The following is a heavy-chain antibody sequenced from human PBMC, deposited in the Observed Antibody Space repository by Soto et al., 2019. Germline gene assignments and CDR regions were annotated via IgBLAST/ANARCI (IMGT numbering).Heavy chain of an antibody. CDR2: IDPSDSQT. D-gene: IGHD2-15*01. CDR3: ARQIHDSDTGPTCQCYFKS. Sequence: PGESLKISCKVSRYSFAGYWITLVRQKPGKGLELMGRIDPSDSQTYYIPSFRSHVTISSTKSITTVFMQCSSFIPYDTAMSSCARQIHDSDTGPTCQCYFKSRGKVTTVTVSS. J-gene: IGHJ6*04. V-gene: IGHV5-10-1*01. CDR1: RYSFAGYW.